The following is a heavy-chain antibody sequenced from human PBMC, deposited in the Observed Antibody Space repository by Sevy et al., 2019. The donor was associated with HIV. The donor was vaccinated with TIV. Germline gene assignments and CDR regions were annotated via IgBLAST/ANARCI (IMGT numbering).Heavy chain of an antibody. CDR1: GFTFSSYA. Sequence: GGSLRLSCAASGFTFSSYATSWVRQAPGKGLEWVSVISGSGGSTFYADSVKGRFTISGDNSKNTLYLQMNSLRAEDTAVYYCAKGQSGYCSGDKCYIFDYWGQGTLFTVSS. D-gene: IGHD2-15*01. CDR2: ISGSGGST. J-gene: IGHJ4*02. V-gene: IGHV3-23*01. CDR3: AKGQSGYCSGDKCYIFDY.